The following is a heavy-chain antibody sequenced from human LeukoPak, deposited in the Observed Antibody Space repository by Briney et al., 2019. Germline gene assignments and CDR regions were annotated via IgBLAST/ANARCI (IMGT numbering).Heavy chain of an antibody. J-gene: IGHJ4*02. V-gene: IGHV3-7*01. CDR1: GFTFSTYW. D-gene: IGHD6-13*01. Sequence: PGGSLRLSCSASGFTFSTYWMSWVRQAPGKGLEWVANMRRDGNEIYYLDSVRGRFTISRDNAKNSLYLQMNSLRAEDTAVYYCARDTSGYSSSWYALEPPMDYWGQGTLVTVSS. CDR2: MRRDGNEI. CDR3: ARDTSGYSSSWYALEPPMDY.